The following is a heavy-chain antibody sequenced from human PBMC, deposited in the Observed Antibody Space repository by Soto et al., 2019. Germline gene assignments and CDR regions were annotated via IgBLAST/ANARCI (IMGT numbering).Heavy chain of an antibody. D-gene: IGHD6-13*01. Sequence: GGSLRLSCAASGFTFSSYAMSWVRQAPGKGLEWVSAISGSGGSTYYADSVKGRFTISRDNSKNTLCLQMNSLRAEDTAVYYCAKGLKAAAGKIWFDPWGQGTLVTVSS. CDR3: AKGLKAAAGKIWFDP. J-gene: IGHJ5*02. CDR1: GFTFSSYA. CDR2: ISGSGGST. V-gene: IGHV3-23*01.